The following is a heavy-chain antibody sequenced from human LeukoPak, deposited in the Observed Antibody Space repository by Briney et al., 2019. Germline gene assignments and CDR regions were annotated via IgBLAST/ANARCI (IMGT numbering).Heavy chain of an antibody. CDR3: ARGGVRMVME. Sequence: SETLSLTCSVSGGSISTYYWSWIRQPPGKGLEWIGYNYNRGTTNYNPSLKSRVTISVDRSKNQFSLSLTSVTAGDTAVYYCARGGVRMVMEWGQGTLVTVSS. D-gene: IGHD2-8*02. V-gene: IGHV4-59*01. CDR2: NYNRGTT. J-gene: IGHJ4*02. CDR1: GGSISTYY.